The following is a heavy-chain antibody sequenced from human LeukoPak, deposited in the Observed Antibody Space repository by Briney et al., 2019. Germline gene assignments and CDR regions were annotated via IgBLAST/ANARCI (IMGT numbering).Heavy chain of an antibody. CDR3: TGDNFDSSVKFDY. D-gene: IGHD3-22*01. CDR1: GFAFSGSA. CDR2: IRSKANNYAT. J-gene: IGHJ4*02. V-gene: IGHV3-73*01. Sequence: GGPLRLSCVVSGFAFSGSAVHWVRQASGKGLEWVGRIRSKANNYATAYAASVKGRFTISRDDSKNTAYLQMNSLKTEDTAVYYCTGDNFDSSVKFDYWGQGTLVTVSS.